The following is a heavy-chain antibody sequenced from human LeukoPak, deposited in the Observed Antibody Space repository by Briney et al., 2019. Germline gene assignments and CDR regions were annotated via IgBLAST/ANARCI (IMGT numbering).Heavy chain of an antibody. CDR2: ISGSGLSI. Sequence: GGSLRLSCEASGVAFSSHAMTWVRQAPGKGLEWVSAISGSGLSIYYADSVKGRFTISRDNSKNTLYLQMNSLRAEDTAVYYCAKDGDSSTWYYPYSWFDPWGQGTLVTVSP. J-gene: IGHJ5*02. CDR1: GVAFSSHA. V-gene: IGHV3-23*01. CDR3: AKDGDSSTWYYPYSWFDP. D-gene: IGHD6-13*01.